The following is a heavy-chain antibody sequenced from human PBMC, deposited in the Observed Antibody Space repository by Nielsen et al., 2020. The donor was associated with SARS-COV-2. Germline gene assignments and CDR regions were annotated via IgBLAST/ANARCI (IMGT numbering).Heavy chain of an antibody. D-gene: IGHD5-18*01. CDR3: ARDADSYGFDY. CDR2: KSYDGSNK. V-gene: IGHV3-30-3*01. CDR1: GFTFSSYA. J-gene: IGHJ4*02. Sequence: GESLKISCAASGFTFSSYAMHWVRQAPGKGLEWVAVKSYDGSNKYYADSVKGRFTISRDNSKNTLYLQMNSLRAEDTAVYYCARDADSYGFDYWGQGTLVTASS.